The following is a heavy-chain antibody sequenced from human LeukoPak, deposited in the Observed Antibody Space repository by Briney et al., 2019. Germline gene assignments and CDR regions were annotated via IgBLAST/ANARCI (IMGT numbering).Heavy chain of an antibody. V-gene: IGHV4-4*07. D-gene: IGHD3-3*01. J-gene: IGHJ5*02. CDR2: IYTSGST. Sequence: SETLFLTCTVSGGSISSYYWSWIRQPAGKGLEWIGRIYTSGSTNYNPSLKSRVTMSVDTSKNQFSLKLSSVTAADTAVYYCAREGPDFWSGYSSYWFDPWGQGTLVTVSS. CDR1: GGSISSYY. CDR3: AREGPDFWSGYSSYWFDP.